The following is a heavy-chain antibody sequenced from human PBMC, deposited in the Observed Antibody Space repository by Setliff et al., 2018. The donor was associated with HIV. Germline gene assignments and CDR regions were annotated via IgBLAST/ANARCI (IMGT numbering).Heavy chain of an antibody. CDR2: IKKDGSEI. D-gene: IGHD1-26*01. CDR3: ANLWEMGA. CDR1: GLTFEYW. Sequence: GGSLRLSCAAPGLTFEYWMDWVRQVPGKRLEWVATIKKDGSEIYYVDSVKGRFTISRDNARTSVYLEMRSLRVEDTAVYLCANLWEMGAWGQGTLVTVSS. V-gene: IGHV3-7*01. J-gene: IGHJ5*02.